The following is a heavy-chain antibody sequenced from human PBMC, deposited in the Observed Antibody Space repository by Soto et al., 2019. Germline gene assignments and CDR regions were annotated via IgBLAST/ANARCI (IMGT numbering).Heavy chain of an antibody. Sequence: GGSLRLSCAASGFTFSSYAMSWVRQAPGKGLEWVSAISGSGGSTYYADSVKGPFTISRDNSKNTLYLQMNSLRAEDTAVYYCAKNPLTDLAPYGSGSYVGYWGQGTLVTVSS. J-gene: IGHJ4*02. CDR2: ISGSGGST. CDR3: AKNPLTDLAPYGSGSYVGY. V-gene: IGHV3-23*01. CDR1: GFTFSSYA. D-gene: IGHD3-10*01.